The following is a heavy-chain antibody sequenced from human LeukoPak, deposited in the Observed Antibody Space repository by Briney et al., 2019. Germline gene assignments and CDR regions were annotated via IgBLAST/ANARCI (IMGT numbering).Heavy chain of an antibody. CDR2: ISGSGGST. V-gene: IGHV3-23*01. J-gene: IGHJ4*02. CDR1: GFTFSSFT. D-gene: IGHD3-10*01. CDR3: AKDDYGSGSYQSDY. Sequence: GGSLRLSCAASGFTFSSFTMTWVRQAPGKGLEWVSAISGSGGSTYYADSVKGRFTISRDNSKNTLYLQMNSLRAEDTAVYYCAKDDYGSGSYQSDYWGQGTLVTVSS.